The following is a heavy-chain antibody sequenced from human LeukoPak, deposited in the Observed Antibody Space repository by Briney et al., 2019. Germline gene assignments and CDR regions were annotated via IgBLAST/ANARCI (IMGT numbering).Heavy chain of an antibody. Sequence: SETLSLTCTVSGGSISSYYWSWIRQPPGKGLEWIGYINYSGSTNYNPSLKSRVTISVDTSKNQFSLKLSSVTAADTAVYYCARHLTSGWTYYYYYYMDVWGKGTTVTISS. J-gene: IGHJ6*03. CDR3: ARHLTSGWTYYYYYYMDV. CDR1: GGSISSYY. D-gene: IGHD6-19*01. CDR2: INYSGST. V-gene: IGHV4-59*08.